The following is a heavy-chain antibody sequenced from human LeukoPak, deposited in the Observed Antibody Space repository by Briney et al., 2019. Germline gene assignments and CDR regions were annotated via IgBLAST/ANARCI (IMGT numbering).Heavy chain of an antibody. CDR2: IYSGGST. D-gene: IGHD5-18*01. CDR3: ARENAIQEGFDY. Sequence: PGGSLRLSCAASGFTVSSNYMSWVRQAPGKGLEWVSVIYSGGSTYYADSVKGRFTISRDNSKNTLYLQMNSLRAEDTAVYYCARENAIQEGFDYWGQGTLVTVSS. J-gene: IGHJ4*02. V-gene: IGHV3-66*01. CDR1: GFTVSSNY.